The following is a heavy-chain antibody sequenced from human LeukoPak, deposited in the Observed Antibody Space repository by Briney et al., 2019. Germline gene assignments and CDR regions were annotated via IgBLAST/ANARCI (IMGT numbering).Heavy chain of an antibody. Sequence: GGSLRLSCAASGFTFSTYSMNWVRQAPGKGLEWVSYISSSSSTIYYADSVKGRFSISRDNAKDSLYLQMNSLRAEDTAVYYCARGSTYYDSSGQVPFDYWGQGTLVTVSS. CDR2: ISSSSSTI. J-gene: IGHJ4*02. D-gene: IGHD3-22*01. CDR3: ARGSTYYDSSGQVPFDY. CDR1: GFTFSTYS. V-gene: IGHV3-48*01.